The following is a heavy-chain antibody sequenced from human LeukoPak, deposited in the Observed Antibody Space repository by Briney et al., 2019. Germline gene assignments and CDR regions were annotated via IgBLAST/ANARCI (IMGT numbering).Heavy chain of an antibody. J-gene: IGHJ4*02. Sequence: GGSLRLSCAASGFTFSSYEMNWVRQAPGKGLEWVSYISSSGSTIYYADSVKGRFTISRDNAKNSLYLQMNSLRAEDTAVYYCARGKSYGSGSYYPINYFDYWGQGTLVTVSS. CDR1: GFTFSSYE. CDR3: ARGKSYGSGSYYPINYFDY. D-gene: IGHD3-10*01. V-gene: IGHV3-48*03. CDR2: ISSSGSTI.